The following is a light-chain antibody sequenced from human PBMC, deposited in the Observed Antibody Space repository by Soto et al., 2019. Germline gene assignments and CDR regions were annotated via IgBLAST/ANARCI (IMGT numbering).Light chain of an antibody. CDR2: ATT. Sequence: DVQMTQSPSSLSAFVGDRVTITCRASQGIAPYLAWFQQKPGKVPKLLIYATTNLQTGIPYRFSGSGSGTDFTLTINGLQPEDVTTYYCQKYNSAPLTVGGRTKVEIK. CDR1: QGIAPY. V-gene: IGKV1-27*01. CDR3: QKYNSAPLT. J-gene: IGKJ4*01.